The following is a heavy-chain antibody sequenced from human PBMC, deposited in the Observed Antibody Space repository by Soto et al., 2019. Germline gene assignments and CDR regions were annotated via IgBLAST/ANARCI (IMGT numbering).Heavy chain of an antibody. CDR2: IFSNDEK. Sequence: SGLTLVNPTETLTLTCTVSGFSLSNARMGVSWIRQPPGKALEWLAHIFSNDEKSYSTSLKSRLTISKDTSKSQVVLTMTNMDPVDTATYYCARINKIAAAGTGWFDPWGQGTLVTVSS. CDR1: GFSLSNARMG. J-gene: IGHJ5*02. V-gene: IGHV2-26*01. D-gene: IGHD6-13*01. CDR3: ARINKIAAAGTGWFDP.